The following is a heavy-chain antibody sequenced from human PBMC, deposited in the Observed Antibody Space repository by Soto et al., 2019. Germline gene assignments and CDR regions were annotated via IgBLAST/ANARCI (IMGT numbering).Heavy chain of an antibody. V-gene: IGHV1-69*12. CDR3: AREARRHVVVSAIPGLLDA. CDR1: GGTFSSYA. D-gene: IGHD2-21*02. CDR2: IIPICGTA. Sequence: QVQLVQSGAEVKKPGSSVKVSCKASGGTFSSYAISWVRQAPGQGLEWMGGIIPICGTANYAQKFQGRVTVTADESTSTADMELSSLRSEDTGVYYCAREARRHVVVSAIPGLLDAWGQGTLVIVSS. J-gene: IGHJ5*02.